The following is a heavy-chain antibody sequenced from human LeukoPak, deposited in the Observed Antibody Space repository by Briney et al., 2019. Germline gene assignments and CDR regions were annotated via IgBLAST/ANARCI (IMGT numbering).Heavy chain of an antibody. CDR2: ISSNGGST. CDR3: ARGIQLIDY. V-gene: IGHV3-64*01. CDR1: GFTFSSYA. J-gene: IGHJ4*02. D-gene: IGHD5-18*01. Sequence: GGSLRLSCAASGFTFSSYAMHWVRQAPGKGLEYVSAISSNGGSTYYANSVKGRFTIPRDNSKNTLYLQMGSLRAEDMAVYYSARGIQLIDYWGQGTLVTVSS.